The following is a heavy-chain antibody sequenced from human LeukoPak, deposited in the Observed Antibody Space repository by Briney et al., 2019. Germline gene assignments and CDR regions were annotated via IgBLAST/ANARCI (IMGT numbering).Heavy chain of an antibody. J-gene: IGHJ3*02. CDR1: GYTFTGYY. D-gene: IGHD3-22*01. V-gene: IGHV1-2*02. CDR3: ARSVVVHDAFDI. Sequence: ASVKVSCKASGYTFTGYYMHWVRQAPGQGLEWMGWINPNSGGTNYAQKFQGRVTMTRDTSISTAYMELSRLRSDDTAVYYCARSVVVHDAFDIWGQGTMVTVSS. CDR2: INPNSGGT.